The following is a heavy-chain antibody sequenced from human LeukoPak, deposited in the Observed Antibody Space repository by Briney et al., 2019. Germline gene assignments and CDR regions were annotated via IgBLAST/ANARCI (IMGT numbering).Heavy chain of an antibody. Sequence: ASVKVSCKASGGTFSSYAISWVRQAPGQGLEWMGRIIPILGIANYAQKFQGRVTITADKSTSTAYMELSNLRSEDTAVYYCARGPIAVAGRENWFDPWGQGTLVTVSS. J-gene: IGHJ5*02. D-gene: IGHD6-19*01. CDR2: IIPILGIA. CDR1: GGTFSSYA. CDR3: ARGPIAVAGRENWFDP. V-gene: IGHV1-69*04.